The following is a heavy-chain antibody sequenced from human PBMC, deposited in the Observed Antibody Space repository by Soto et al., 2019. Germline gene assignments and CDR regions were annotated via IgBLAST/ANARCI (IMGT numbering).Heavy chain of an antibody. CDR3: ARPRGTGSSAFDI. J-gene: IGHJ3*02. CDR2: INTDGSRT. V-gene: IGHV3-74*01. Sequence: GGSLRLACAASGFTFRNYWMHWVRQSPGEGLVGVSRINTDGSRTDYADSVKGRFTISRDNAKNTLYLQMNSLRAEDTAVYYCARPRGTGSSAFDIWGQGTMVTV. D-gene: IGHD1-1*01. CDR1: GFTFRNYW.